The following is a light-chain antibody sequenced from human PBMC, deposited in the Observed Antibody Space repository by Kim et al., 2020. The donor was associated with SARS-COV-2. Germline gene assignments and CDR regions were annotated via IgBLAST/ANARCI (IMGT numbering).Light chain of an antibody. CDR2: TAS. V-gene: IGKV1-39*01. J-gene: IGKJ2*01. CDR3: QQSYSTPYT. CDR1: QNIGSY. Sequence: DIQMTQSPSSLSASVGDRVTITCRASQNIGSYLTWYQQKPGKAPKLLIYTASSLQSGVPSRFSGSGSGTDFTLTISSLQPEDFATYSCQQSYSTPYTFGQGTKLEI.